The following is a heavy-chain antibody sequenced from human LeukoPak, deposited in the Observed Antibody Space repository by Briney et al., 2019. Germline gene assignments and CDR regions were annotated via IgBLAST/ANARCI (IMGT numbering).Heavy chain of an antibody. CDR1: GFTFSSYS. Sequence: GGSLRLSCAASGFTFSSYSMNWVRQAPGKGLEGVSSISSSSSYIYYADSVKGRFTISRDNAKNSLYLQMNSLRAEDTAVYYCARGGYCSSTSCHLLNYWGQGTLVTVSS. CDR2: ISSSSSYI. V-gene: IGHV3-21*01. CDR3: ARGGYCSSTSCHLLNY. D-gene: IGHD2-2*01. J-gene: IGHJ4*02.